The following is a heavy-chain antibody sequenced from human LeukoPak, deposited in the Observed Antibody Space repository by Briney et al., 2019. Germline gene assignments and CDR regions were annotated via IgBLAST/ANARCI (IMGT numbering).Heavy chain of an antibody. J-gene: IGHJ4*02. D-gene: IGHD3-22*01. CDR3: ARRGYYYDSRDTY. CDR2: ISYSGST. Sequence: PSETLSLTCTVSGGSISSSSYYWGWIRQPPGQGLEWNGSISYSGSTYYNPSLKSRVTISVDTSKNQFSLKLSSVTAADTAVYYCARRGYYYDSRDTYWGQGTLVTVSS. V-gene: IGHV4-39*01. CDR1: GGSISSSSYY.